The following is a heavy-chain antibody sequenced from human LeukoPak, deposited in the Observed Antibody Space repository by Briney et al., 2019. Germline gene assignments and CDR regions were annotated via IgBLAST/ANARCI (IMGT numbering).Heavy chain of an antibody. CDR3: ARDTGIAVAGLFDY. D-gene: IGHD6-19*01. V-gene: IGHV4-4*02. J-gene: IGHJ4*02. CDR2: IYHSGST. CDR1: GGSISSSNW. Sequence: PSGTLSLTCAVSGGSISSSNWWSWVRQPPGKGLERIGEIYHSGSTNYNPSLKSRVTISVDKSKNQFSLKLSSVTAADTAVYYCARDTGIAVAGLFDYWGQGTLVTVSS.